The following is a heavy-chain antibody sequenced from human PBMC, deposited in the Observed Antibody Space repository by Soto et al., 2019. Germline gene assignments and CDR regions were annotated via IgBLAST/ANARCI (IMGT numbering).Heavy chain of an antibody. J-gene: IGHJ4*02. CDR1: GGSISIYY. CDR2: IYTSGST. Sequence: PFETLSLTCTVSGGSISIYYWSWIRQPAGKGLEWIGRIYTSGSTNYNPSLKSRVTMSVDTSKNQFSLKLSSVTAADTAVYYCARACSSNSCYDVFDYWGQGTLVTVSS. V-gene: IGHV4-4*07. D-gene: IGHD2-2*01. CDR3: ARACSSNSCYDVFDY.